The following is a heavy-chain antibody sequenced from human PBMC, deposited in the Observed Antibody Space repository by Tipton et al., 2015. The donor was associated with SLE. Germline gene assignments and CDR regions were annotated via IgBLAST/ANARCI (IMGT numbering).Heavy chain of an antibody. CDR1: GDSLSSGNFY. CDR3: ARTITISGLVTYAFGF. J-gene: IGHJ4*02. CDR2: IYYSGTT. D-gene: IGHD3-3*01. V-gene: IGHV4-31*03. Sequence: TLSLTCTVSGDSLSSGNFYWGWFRQHPGRGLGWIGYIYYSGTTYYNPSLTSRATISRDTSKNQFSLNLSSVTAADAAVYYCARTITISGLVTYAFGFWGQGRQVTVSS.